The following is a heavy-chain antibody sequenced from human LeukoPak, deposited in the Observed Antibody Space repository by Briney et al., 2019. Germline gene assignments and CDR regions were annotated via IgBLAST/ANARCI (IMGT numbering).Heavy chain of an antibody. CDR3: ARWEPYYYDSSGYYLDY. D-gene: IGHD3-22*01. J-gene: IGHJ4*02. V-gene: IGHV3-7*01. CDR2: IKQDGSEK. Sequence: GGSLRLSCAASGFTFSSYWMSWVRQAPGKGLEWVANIKQDGSEKYYVDSVKGRFTISRDNAKNSLYLQMNSLRAEDTAVYYCARWEPYYYDSSGYYLDYWGQGTLVTVSS. CDR1: GFTFSSYW.